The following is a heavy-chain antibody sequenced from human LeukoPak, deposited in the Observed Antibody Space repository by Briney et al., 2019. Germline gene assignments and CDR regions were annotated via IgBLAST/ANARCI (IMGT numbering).Heavy chain of an antibody. CDR1: GGTFSSYA. D-gene: IGHD2-2*01. CDR2: IIPIFGTA. CDR3: ARVKRGYCSTTSCSNWFDP. V-gene: IGHV1-69*01. Sequence: SVKVSCKASGGTFSSYAISWVRQAPGQGLEWMRGIIPIFGTANYAQKFQGRVTITADESTSTAYMELSSLRSEDTAVYYCARVKRGYCSTTSCSNWFDPWGQGTLVTVSS. J-gene: IGHJ5*02.